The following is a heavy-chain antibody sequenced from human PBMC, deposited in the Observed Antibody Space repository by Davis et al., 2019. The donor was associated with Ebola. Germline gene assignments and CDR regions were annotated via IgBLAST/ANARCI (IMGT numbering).Heavy chain of an antibody. CDR2: IYDSGIT. CDR3: ATVIRGWTSAY. Sequence: MPSETLSLTCTVSGVSINSVDYYWSWLREYPGKGLEWIGYIYDSGITHYNPSLQSRLTISLDTSKNHFSLKLTSVTAADTAVYYCATVIRGWTSAYWGQGILVTVSS. J-gene: IGHJ4*02. CDR1: GVSINSVDYY. V-gene: IGHV4-31*03. D-gene: IGHD6-19*01.